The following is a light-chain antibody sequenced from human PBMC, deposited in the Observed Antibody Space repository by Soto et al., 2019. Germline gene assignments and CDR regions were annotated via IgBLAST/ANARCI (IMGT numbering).Light chain of an antibody. CDR2: DVS. CDR1: SSDVGGYDY. V-gene: IGLV2-14*03. Sequence: QSVLTQPASVSGSPGQSITISCTGTSSDVGGYDYVSWYQQHPGKAPKLMIYDVSSRPSGVSNRFSGSKSGSTAPLTISGLQAEDEADYYCNSYTSSTTLVFGGGTQLTVL. J-gene: IGLJ2*01. CDR3: NSYTSSTTLV.